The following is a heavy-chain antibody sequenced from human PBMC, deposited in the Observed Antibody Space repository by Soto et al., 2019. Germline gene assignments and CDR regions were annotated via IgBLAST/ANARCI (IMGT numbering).Heavy chain of an antibody. D-gene: IGHD3-3*01. Sequence: ASVKVSCKASGYTFSTYYMHWVRQAPGQGLEWMGIINPGSGSTSYAQKFRGRVTLTRDTSTNTVYVERSSLRSEDTAVYYCARGRLITIFGAEGDVWGQGTTVTVSS. CDR2: INPGSGST. CDR3: ARGRLITIFGAEGDV. V-gene: IGHV1-46*01. CDR1: GYTFSTYY. J-gene: IGHJ6*02.